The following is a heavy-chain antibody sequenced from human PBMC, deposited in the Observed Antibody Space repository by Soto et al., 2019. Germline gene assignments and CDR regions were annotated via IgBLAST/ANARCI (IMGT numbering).Heavy chain of an antibody. J-gene: IGHJ4*02. CDR2: ISGSGGST. D-gene: IGHD5-12*01. V-gene: IGHV3-23*01. Sequence: GGSLRLSCAASGFTFSSYAMSWVRQAPGKGLEWVSAISGSGGSTYYADSVKGRFTISRDNSKNTLYLQMNSLRAEDTAVYYCAKDPLEYSGYDYGDYWGQGTLVTVSS. CDR1: GFTFSSYA. CDR3: AKDPLEYSGYDYGDY.